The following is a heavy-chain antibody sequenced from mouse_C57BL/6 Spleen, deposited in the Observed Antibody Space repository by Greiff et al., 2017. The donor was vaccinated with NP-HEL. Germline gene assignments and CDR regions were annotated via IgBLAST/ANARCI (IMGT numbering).Heavy chain of an antibody. Sequence: QVQLQQSGAELVRPGASVTLSCKASGYTFTDYEMHWVKQTPVHGLEWIGAIDPETGGTAYNQKFKGKAILTADKSSSTAYMGLRSLTSEDSAVYYCTRGSYYGSSYAWFAYWGQGTLVTVSA. CDR2: IDPETGGT. D-gene: IGHD1-1*01. CDR1: GYTFTDYE. V-gene: IGHV1-15*01. CDR3: TRGSYYGSSYAWFAY. J-gene: IGHJ3*01.